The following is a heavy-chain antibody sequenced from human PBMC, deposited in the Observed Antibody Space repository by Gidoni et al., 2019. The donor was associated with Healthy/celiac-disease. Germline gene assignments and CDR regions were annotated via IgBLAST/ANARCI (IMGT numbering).Heavy chain of an antibody. J-gene: IGHJ4*02. D-gene: IGHD2-2*02. Sequence: QVQLVESGGGVVQPGRSLRLSCAASGCTFSSYAMHWVRQAPGKGLEWVAVISYDGSNKYYADSVKGRFTISRDNSKNTLYLQMNSLRAEDTAVYYCARGSDIVVVPAAIRPWEDYWGQGTLVTVSS. CDR2: ISYDGSNK. V-gene: IGHV3-30*04. CDR1: GCTFSSYA. CDR3: ARGSDIVVVPAAIRPWEDY.